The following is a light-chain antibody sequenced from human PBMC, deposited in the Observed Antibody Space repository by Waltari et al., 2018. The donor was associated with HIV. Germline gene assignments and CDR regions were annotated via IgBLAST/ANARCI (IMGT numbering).Light chain of an antibody. CDR1: SSNIGSNP. J-gene: IGLJ3*02. CDR3: AAWDDSLNGWV. V-gene: IGLV1-44*01. Sequence: QSVLTQPPSASGTPGKRVTIPCSGSSSNIGSNPGSWYQQRPGTAPKLLIYSNNQRPAGVPDRFSGSKSGTSASLAISGLQSEDEADYYCAAWDDSLNGWVFGGGTKLTVL. CDR2: SNN.